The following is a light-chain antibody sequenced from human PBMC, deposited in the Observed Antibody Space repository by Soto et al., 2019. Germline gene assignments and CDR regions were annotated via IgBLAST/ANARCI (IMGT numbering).Light chain of an antibody. V-gene: IGKV3-20*01. CDR2: GAS. CDR3: PQYGAPRSVT. CDR1: QSVESNY. J-gene: IGKJ5*01. Sequence: EIVLTQSPGTLSLSPGEEATLSCRASQSVESNYLAWYQQKPGQTPRLIIYGASGRADGIPHRFSGSGFGTDFTLSISKVEPEDCAVYYCPQYGAPRSVTLGQGTR.